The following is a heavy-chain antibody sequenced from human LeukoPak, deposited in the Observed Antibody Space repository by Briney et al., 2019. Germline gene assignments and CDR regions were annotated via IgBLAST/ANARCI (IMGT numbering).Heavy chain of an antibody. J-gene: IGHJ4*02. V-gene: IGHV3-23*01. CDR1: GFTFEAAA. CDR3: AKNIRDQLLSGFNY. D-gene: IGHD2-2*01. Sequence: GGSLRLSCAASGFTFEAAAMSWVRQAPGKGLEWVAVITGGGESTYYADSVKGRLTISRDNSKKTLFLQVNSLRAEDTAVYFCAKNIRDQLLSGFNYWGQGIVVTVSS. CDR2: ITGGGEST.